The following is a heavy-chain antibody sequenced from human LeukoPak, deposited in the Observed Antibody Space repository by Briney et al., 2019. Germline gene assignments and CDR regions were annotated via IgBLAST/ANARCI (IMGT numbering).Heavy chain of an antibody. J-gene: IGHJ3*02. V-gene: IGHV3-66*02. CDR2: IYSGGNT. CDR1: GFTVSNKF. Sequence: GGSLRLSCGASGFTVSNKFMTGVRQAPGKGLDWVSIIYSGGNTYYADSVKGRFTISGDNSENALYFQMNSLRAEDTAVYYCARVMRAGNSGFAFDIWGQGTMVTVSS. CDR3: ARVMRAGNSGFAFDI. D-gene: IGHD4-23*01.